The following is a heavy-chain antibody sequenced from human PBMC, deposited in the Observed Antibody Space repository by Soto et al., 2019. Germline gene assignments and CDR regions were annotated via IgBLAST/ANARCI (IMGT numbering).Heavy chain of an antibody. CDR2: ISSNGGTT. CDR1: GFTFSSYA. D-gene: IGHD5-12*01. Sequence: EVQLVESGGGLVQPGGSLRLSCAASGFTFSSYAMHCVRQAPGKGLEFVSAISSNGGTTYYANSVKGRFTISRDNSRNTLYLRMGSLRAEDMAVYYCARGSAYDFDYWGQGTLVTVSS. V-gene: IGHV3-64*01. J-gene: IGHJ4*02. CDR3: ARGSAYDFDY.